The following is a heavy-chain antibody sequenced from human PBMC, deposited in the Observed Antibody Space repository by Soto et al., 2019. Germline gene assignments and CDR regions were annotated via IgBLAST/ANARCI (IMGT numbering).Heavy chain of an antibody. J-gene: IGHJ6*02. V-gene: IGHV4-38-2*01. D-gene: IGHD3-3*01. CDR1: GYSISSGYY. CDR3: ARGILRFLTGVDV. Sequence: SETLSLTCAVSGYSISSGYYWGWIRQPPGKGLEWIGSIYHSGSTYYNPSLKSRVTISVDTSKNQFSLKLSSVTAADTAVYYCARGILRFLTGVDVWGQGTTVTVSS. CDR2: IYHSGST.